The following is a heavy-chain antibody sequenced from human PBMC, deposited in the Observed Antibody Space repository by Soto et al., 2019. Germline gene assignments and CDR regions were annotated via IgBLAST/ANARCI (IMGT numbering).Heavy chain of an antibody. Sequence: QVHLVHSGAEVKKPGASVKVSCKASGYTFTGYYIHWVRQAPGQGLEWMGWINPKSGGANMAQKFQGWVTMTRDTSISTTYMELRNLRSNDTAVYYCARDYYDGSAAYGIEFWGQGTMVTVAS. CDR1: GYTFTGYY. J-gene: IGHJ3*01. CDR3: ARDYYDGSAAYGIEF. D-gene: IGHD3-16*01. V-gene: IGHV1-2*04. CDR2: INPKSGGA.